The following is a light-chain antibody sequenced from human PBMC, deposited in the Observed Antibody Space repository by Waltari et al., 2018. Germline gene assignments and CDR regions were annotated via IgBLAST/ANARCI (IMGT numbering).Light chain of an antibody. V-gene: IGKV3-20*01. CDR1: QSVSRT. Sequence: EIVLTRSPGTLSLSPGERATLSCRASQSVSRTLAWYQQKPGQAPRLLIYDASSRATGTPDRFSGSGSGTDFSLTISRLEPEDFAVYYCQKYGSLPATFGQGTKVEIK. CDR3: QKYGSLPAT. CDR2: DAS. J-gene: IGKJ1*01.